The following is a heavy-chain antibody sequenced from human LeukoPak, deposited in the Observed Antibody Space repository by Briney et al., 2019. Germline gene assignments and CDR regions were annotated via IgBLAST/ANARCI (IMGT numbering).Heavy chain of an antibody. V-gene: IGHV3-48*04. CDR3: ARDAVLYGFYYYYYYMDV. CDR2: ISNSGNII. D-gene: IGHD3-10*01. CDR1: GFTFSDYS. J-gene: IGHJ6*03. Sequence: GGSLRLSCVASGFTFSDYSMSWVRQAPGKGLEWISFISNSGNIIHYADSVKGRFTISRDNAKNSLYLQMNSLRAEDTAVYYCARDAVLYGFYYYYYYMDVWGKGTTVTISS.